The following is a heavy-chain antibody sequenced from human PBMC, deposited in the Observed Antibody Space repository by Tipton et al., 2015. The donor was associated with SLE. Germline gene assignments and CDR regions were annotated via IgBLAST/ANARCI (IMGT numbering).Heavy chain of an antibody. Sequence: GLVKPSGTVSLTCAVSGGSINSYNWWTWVRQPPGKGLEWIGEIYHRGTTYYNPSLKSRVTISADTSKNHLSLKLTSVTAADTAVYYCARATDWNLSPDVWGKGTTVTVSS. D-gene: IGHD1-7*01. V-gene: IGHV4-4*02. CDR1: GGSINSYNW. J-gene: IGHJ6*04. CDR3: ARATDWNLSPDV. CDR2: IYHRGTT.